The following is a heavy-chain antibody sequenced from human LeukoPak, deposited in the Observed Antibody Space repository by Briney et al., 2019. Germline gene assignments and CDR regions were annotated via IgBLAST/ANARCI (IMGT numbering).Heavy chain of an antibody. V-gene: IGHV4-59*12. CDR2: IYYSGST. Sequence: SETLSLTCTVSGGSISSYYWNWIRQPPGKGLEWIGYIYYSGSTNYNPSLKSRVTISVDTSKNQFSLKLSSVTAADTAVYYCARARITIFGVVKGAFDIWGQGTMVTVSS. CDR1: GGSISSYY. D-gene: IGHD3-3*01. CDR3: ARARITIFGVVKGAFDI. J-gene: IGHJ3*02.